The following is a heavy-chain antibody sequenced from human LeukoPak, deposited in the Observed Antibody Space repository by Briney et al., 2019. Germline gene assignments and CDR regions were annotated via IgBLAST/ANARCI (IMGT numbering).Heavy chain of an antibody. CDR2: ISGSGTTT. Sequence: SGGSLRLSCAASGFTFRNYAMSWVRQAPGKGLEWVSAISGSGTTTHYADSVKGRFTVSRDNSKNTVFLQMHSLGAEDTAVYYCSKGETHTGTLTHVYWGPGTLVTVSS. CDR3: SKGETHTGTLTHVY. CDR1: GFTFRNYA. D-gene: IGHD1-7*01. V-gene: IGHV3-23*01. J-gene: IGHJ4*02.